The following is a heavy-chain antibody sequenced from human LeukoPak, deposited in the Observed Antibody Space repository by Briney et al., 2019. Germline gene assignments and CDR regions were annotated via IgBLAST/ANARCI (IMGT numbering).Heavy chain of an antibody. CDR1: GGTFSSYA. Sequence: GASVKVSCKASGGTFSSYAISWVRQAPGQGLEWMGGIIPIFGTANYAQKFQGRVTMTKDTSTDTAYMELSSLRSEDTAVYYCATSRRITMIVVGPYYFDYWGQGTLVTVSS. D-gene: IGHD3-22*01. J-gene: IGHJ4*02. CDR2: IIPIFGTA. V-gene: IGHV1-69*05. CDR3: ATSRRITMIVVGPYYFDY.